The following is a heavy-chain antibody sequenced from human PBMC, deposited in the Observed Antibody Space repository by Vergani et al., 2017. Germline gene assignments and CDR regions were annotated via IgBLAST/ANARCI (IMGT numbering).Heavy chain of an antibody. V-gene: IGHV1-69*01. CDR2: IIPIFGTA. J-gene: IGHJ3*02. CDR3: AGVGAGRDGYNTAFDI. CDR1: GGTFSSYA. Sequence: QVQLVQSGAEVKKPGSSVKVSCKASGGTFSSYAISWVRQAPGQGLEWMGGIIPIFGTANYAQKFQGRVTIAADESPSTAYMELSSLRSEDTAVYYCAGVGAGRDGYNTAFDIWGQGTMVTVSS. D-gene: IGHD5-24*01.